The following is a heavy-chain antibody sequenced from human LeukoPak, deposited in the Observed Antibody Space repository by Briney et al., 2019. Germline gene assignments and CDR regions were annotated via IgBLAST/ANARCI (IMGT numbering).Heavy chain of an antibody. CDR2: ISCSGGT. D-gene: IGHD2-15*01. CDR1: GFAFSSYV. J-gene: IGHJ6*02. Sequence: GGSLRLSCAASGFAFSSYVMSWVRRVPGKGLEGVSGISCSGGTHYADSVKGRLTISRDNARNTLYLQMNSLRAEDTAVYYCAKGGVISATHFDYYYSGMVVWGQGTTVTVSS. V-gene: IGHV3-23*01. CDR3: AKGGVISATHFDYYYSGMVV.